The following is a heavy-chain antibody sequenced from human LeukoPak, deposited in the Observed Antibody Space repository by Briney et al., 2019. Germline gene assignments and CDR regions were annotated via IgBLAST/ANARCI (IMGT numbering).Heavy chain of an antibody. J-gene: IGHJ4*02. D-gene: IGHD6-6*01. V-gene: IGHV4-34*01. Sequence: SETLSLXCAVYGGSFSGYYWSWIRQPPGKGLEWIGEINHSGSTNYNPSLKSRVTISVDTSKNLFSLKLSSVTAADTAVYYCALHSSSALFDYWGQGTLVTVSS. CDR3: ALHSSSALFDY. CDR2: INHSGST. CDR1: GGSFSGYY.